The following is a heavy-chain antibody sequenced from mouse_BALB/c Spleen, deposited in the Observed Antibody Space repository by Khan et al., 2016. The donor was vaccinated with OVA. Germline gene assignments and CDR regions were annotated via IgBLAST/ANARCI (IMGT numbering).Heavy chain of an antibody. J-gene: IGHJ3*01. V-gene: IGHV1-4*01. D-gene: IGHD3-2*01. Sequence: QVHVKQSGAELARPGASVKMSCKTSGYTFTTYTLHWVKQRPGRSLEWIGYINPSNDYTNYNQKFKDKSTLTADKSSSTAYMQLSSLTSEDSAVYYCARSGQLGLRGGFTYWGQGTLVTVSA. CDR2: INPSNDYT. CDR1: GYTFTTYT. CDR3: ARSGQLGLRGGFTY.